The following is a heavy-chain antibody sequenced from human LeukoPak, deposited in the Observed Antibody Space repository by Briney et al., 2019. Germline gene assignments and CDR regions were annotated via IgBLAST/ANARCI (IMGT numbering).Heavy chain of an antibody. CDR2: ISGSGGST. D-gene: IGHD4-17*01. V-gene: IGHV3-23*01. Sequence: GGSLRLSCAASGFTFSSYAMSWVRQAPGKGLEWVSAISGSGGSTYYADSVKGRFTISRDNAKNSLYLQMNSLRAEDTAVYYCANTVTTDDAFDIWGQGTMVTVSS. CDR1: GFTFSSYA. CDR3: ANTVTTDDAFDI. J-gene: IGHJ3*02.